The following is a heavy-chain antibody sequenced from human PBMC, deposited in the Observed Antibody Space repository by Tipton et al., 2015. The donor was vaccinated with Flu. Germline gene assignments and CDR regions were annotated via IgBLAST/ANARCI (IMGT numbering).Heavy chain of an antibody. V-gene: IGHV4-61*02. J-gene: IGHJ3*02. CDR3: ARYRGSNARGKGNDAVDI. CDR1: GGSISSGSYF. CDR2: IYTNGRT. Sequence: TLSLTCIVSGGSISSGSYFWSWIRQPAGKGLQWIVRIYTNGRTNYNPSLESRVSISADTSKNEFSLSLSSVTAADTAMYYCARYRGSNARGKGNDAVDIWGQGTMVSVSS. D-gene: IGHD1-26*01.